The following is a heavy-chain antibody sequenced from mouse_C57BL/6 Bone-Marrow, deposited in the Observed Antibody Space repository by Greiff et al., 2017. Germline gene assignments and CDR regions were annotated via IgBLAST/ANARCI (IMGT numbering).Heavy chain of an antibody. J-gene: IGHJ3*01. V-gene: IGHV14-2*01. CDR1: GFNIKDYY. CDR3: ARGGLLTAY. Sequence: EVQLQQSGAELVKPGASVKLSCTASGFNIKDYYMHWVKQRTEQGLEWIGRIDPEDGETKYAPKFPGKATITADTSSNTAYLQLSSLESEDSAVDCCARGGLLTAYWGQGTLVTVSA. CDR2: IDPEDGET. D-gene: IGHD3-1*01.